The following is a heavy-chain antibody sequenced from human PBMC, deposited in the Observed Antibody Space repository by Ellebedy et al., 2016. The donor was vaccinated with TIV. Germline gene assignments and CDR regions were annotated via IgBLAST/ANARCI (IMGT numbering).Heavy chain of an antibody. CDR3: ARDREWLVFDY. Sequence: GESLKISCAASGFTFSDYYMNWVRQSPGRGLEWVAVISDDGSNQHYTDSVKGRFTISRDNSKNTLYLQMNSLRVEDTAMYYCARDREWLVFDYWGQGNLVTVSS. CDR2: ISDDGSNQ. CDR1: GFTFSDYY. D-gene: IGHD6-19*01. V-gene: IGHV3-30*03. J-gene: IGHJ4*02.